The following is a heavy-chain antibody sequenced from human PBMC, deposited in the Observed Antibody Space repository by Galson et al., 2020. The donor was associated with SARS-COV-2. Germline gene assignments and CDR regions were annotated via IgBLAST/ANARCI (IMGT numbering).Heavy chain of an antibody. V-gene: IGHV1-18*01. CDR3: ARQIAYFDWLYFDY. Sequence: ASVKVSCKASGYTFTSYGISWVRQAPGQGLEWMGWIRAYNGNTNYAQKLQGRVTMTTDTSTSTAYMELRSLRSDDTAVYYCARQIAYFDWLYFDYWGQGTLVTVSS. D-gene: IGHD3-9*01. J-gene: IGHJ4*02. CDR2: IRAYNGNT. CDR1: GYTFTSYG.